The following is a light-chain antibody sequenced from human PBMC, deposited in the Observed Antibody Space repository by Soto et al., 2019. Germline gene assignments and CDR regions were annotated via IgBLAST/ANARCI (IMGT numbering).Light chain of an antibody. CDR1: QDISKY. CDR2: DAS. CDR3: QQYDNLLALT. J-gene: IGKJ4*01. Sequence: DIQMTQSPSSLSASVGDRVTIACQASQDISKYLNWYQFRPGQAPKLLIYDASNLETGVPSRFRGSGSGTHCSLTITSLQPEDVATYYCQQYDNLLALTFGGGTKVQIK. V-gene: IGKV1-33*01.